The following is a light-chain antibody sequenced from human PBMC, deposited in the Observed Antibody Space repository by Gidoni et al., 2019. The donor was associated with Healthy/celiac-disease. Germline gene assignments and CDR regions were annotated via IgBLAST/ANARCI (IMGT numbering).Light chain of an antibody. CDR1: QSVLYSSNNKNY. Sequence: DIVMTQSPASLAVSLGERATINCKSSQSVLYSSNNKNYLAWYQQKPGQPPKLLIYWASTRESGVPDRFSGSGSGTDFTLTISSLQAEDVAVYYCQQYYSTQYTFXXXTKLEIK. V-gene: IGKV4-1*01. CDR3: QQYYSTQYT. J-gene: IGKJ2*01. CDR2: WAS.